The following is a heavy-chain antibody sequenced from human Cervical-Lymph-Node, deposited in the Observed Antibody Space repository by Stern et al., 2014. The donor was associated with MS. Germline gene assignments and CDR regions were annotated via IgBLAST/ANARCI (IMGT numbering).Heavy chain of an antibody. J-gene: IGHJ6*02. Sequence: DQLVESGAEVKTPGASVKLSCKASGYTFTSYYMHWVRQAPGQGLEWVGIINPSGGSTSYAQNFQGRVTVTRDTSTSTVYMELSSLRSEDTAVYYCAREVAGHRLGMMDVWGQGTSVTVSS. CDR2: INPSGGST. D-gene: IGHD6-19*01. CDR3: AREVAGHRLGMMDV. CDR1: GYTFTSYY. V-gene: IGHV1-46*01.